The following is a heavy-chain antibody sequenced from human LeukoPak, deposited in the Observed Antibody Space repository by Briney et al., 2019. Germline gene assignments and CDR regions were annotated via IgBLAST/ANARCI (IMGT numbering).Heavy chain of an antibody. CDR1: GGSISSSSYY. V-gene: IGHV4-39*07. D-gene: IGHD6-19*01. CDR2: INHSGST. CDR3: ARGLGAVAGGHFDY. J-gene: IGHJ4*02. Sequence: TSETLSLTCTVSGGSISSSSYYWGWIRQPPGKGLEWIGEINHSGSTNYNPSLKSRVTISVDTSKNQFSLKLSSVTAADTAVYYCARGLGAVAGGHFDYWGQGTLVTVSS.